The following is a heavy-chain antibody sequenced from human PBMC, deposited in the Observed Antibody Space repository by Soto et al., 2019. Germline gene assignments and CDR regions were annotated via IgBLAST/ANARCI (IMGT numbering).Heavy chain of an antibody. Sequence: SEPRSLTCTVSGDSIKSCYWSWVRQPPGKGLEWIGYVYYTGTTNSNPSLKSRVTISADTSKNLFSLKVVSVTPADTAVYFCAKDMSGGSSWYEFDSWGPGTLVTVS. CDR3: AKDMSGGSSWYEFDS. V-gene: IGHV4-59*01. J-gene: IGHJ4*02. D-gene: IGHD6-13*01. CDR2: VYYTGTT. CDR1: GDSIKSCY.